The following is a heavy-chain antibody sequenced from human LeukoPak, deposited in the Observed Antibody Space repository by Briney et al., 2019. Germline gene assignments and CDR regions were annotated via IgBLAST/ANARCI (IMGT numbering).Heavy chain of an antibody. D-gene: IGHD5-12*01. Sequence: RASVKVSCKASGYTFSGYYVHWVRQAPGQGLECMGWVNPNTGDTNYVMKFWDRVTMTRDTSISTAYMELSRLISDDTAIYYCAKGKYSGYDAFHYWGQGTLVTVSS. CDR1: GYTFSGYY. CDR2: VNPNTGDT. V-gene: IGHV1-2*02. CDR3: AKGKYSGYDAFHY. J-gene: IGHJ4*02.